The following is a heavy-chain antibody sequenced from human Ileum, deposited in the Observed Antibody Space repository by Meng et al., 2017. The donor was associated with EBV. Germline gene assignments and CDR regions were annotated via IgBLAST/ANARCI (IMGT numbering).Heavy chain of an antibody. CDR1: AFPFSAYD. D-gene: IGHD5-12*01. J-gene: IGHJ4*02. CDR3: AKVATCGYYFDS. CDR2: LSYDESRQ. Sequence: VVSGGDGVHIGRSLMIFCAASAFPFSAYDMHWVRQAPGEGLEWVAILSYDESRQDYTDSVKGRLTIPSDNSKNRLYLQMNSLRAYDTAIYYCAKVATCGYYFDSWGQGTLVTVSS. V-gene: IGHV3-30*18.